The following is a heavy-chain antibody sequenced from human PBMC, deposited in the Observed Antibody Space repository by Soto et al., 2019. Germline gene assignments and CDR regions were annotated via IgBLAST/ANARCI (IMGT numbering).Heavy chain of an antibody. CDR2: ISPGDSHT. CDR1: GYSFTNYW. J-gene: IGHJ5*02. V-gene: IGHV5-51*01. Sequence: GESLKISCKASGYSFTNYWIGWVRQMPGKGLEWMGIISPGDSHTTYNPSFQGHVTISVDKSINTAYLQWSSLKASDTAMYYCARPRNYYDSRGYYYWFDPWGQGTLVTVSS. CDR3: ARPRNYYDSRGYYYWFDP. D-gene: IGHD3-22*01.